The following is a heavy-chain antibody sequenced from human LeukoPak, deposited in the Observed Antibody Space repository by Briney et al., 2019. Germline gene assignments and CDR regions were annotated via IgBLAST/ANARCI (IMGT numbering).Heavy chain of an antibody. J-gene: IGHJ4*02. V-gene: IGHV3-30*18. Sequence: GGSLRLSCTASGFTFTTCGMHWVRQAPGKGLEWVAVISYEGSNKYYAESVKGRFTISRDNSKNTLYLQMNSLRAEDTAVYYCAKFLDYYDNSGHYNPFDYWGQGTLVTVSS. CDR2: ISYEGSNK. CDR3: AKFLDYYDNSGHYNPFDY. D-gene: IGHD3-22*01. CDR1: GFTFTTCG.